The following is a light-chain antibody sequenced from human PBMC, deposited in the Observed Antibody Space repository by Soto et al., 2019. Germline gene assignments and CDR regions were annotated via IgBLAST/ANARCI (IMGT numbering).Light chain of an antibody. V-gene: IGLV3-25*03. CDR2: KDS. CDR1: ALPKQY. CDR3: QSADSSGTLV. J-gene: IGLJ3*02. Sequence: SYELTQPPSVSVSPVQTARITCSGDALPKQYAYWYQQKPGQAPVLVIYKDSERPSGIPERFSGSSSGTTVTLTISGVQAEDEADYYCQSADSSGTLVFGGGTKVTVL.